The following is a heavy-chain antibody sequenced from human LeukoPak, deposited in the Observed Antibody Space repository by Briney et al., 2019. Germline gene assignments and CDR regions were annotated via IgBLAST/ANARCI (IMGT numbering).Heavy chain of an antibody. CDR3: ARGGYCSSTSCYWGYYCYGMDV. V-gene: IGHV1-8*02. CDR1: GGTFGSYA. CDR2: MNPNSGNT. D-gene: IGHD2-2*01. J-gene: IGHJ6*02. Sequence: ASVKVSCKASGGTFGSYAINWVRQATGQGLEWMGWMNPNSGNTGYAQKFQGRVTMTRNTSISTAYMELSSLRSEDTAGYYCARGGYCSSTSCYWGYYCYGMDVWGQGTTVTVSS.